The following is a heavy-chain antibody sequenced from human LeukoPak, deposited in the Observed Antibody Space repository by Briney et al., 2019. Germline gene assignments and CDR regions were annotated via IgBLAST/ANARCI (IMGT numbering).Heavy chain of an antibody. Sequence: SQTLSLTCTVSGGSSSSGSYYWSWIRQPAGKGLEWIGRIYTSGSANYNPSLKSRVTISVDTSKNQFSLKLSSVTAADTAVYYCARGTTATRGWFDPWGQGTLVTVSS. D-gene: IGHD1-1*01. CDR3: ARGTTATRGWFDP. V-gene: IGHV4-61*02. CDR1: GGSSSSGSYY. J-gene: IGHJ5*02. CDR2: IYTSGSA.